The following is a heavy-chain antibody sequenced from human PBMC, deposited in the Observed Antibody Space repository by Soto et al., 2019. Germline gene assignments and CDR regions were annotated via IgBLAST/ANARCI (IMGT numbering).Heavy chain of an antibody. CDR1: GFTFSSYA. Sequence: EVQLLESGGGLVQPGGSLRLSCAASGFTFSSYAMSWVRQAPGKGLEWVSGISGGGDRTYYADSVRGRFTISRDNSKNTMYLQMSRLRVEDTAVYYCAKDASVVPAATFHYWGQGTVVTVSS. J-gene: IGHJ4*02. V-gene: IGHV3-23*01. CDR2: ISGGGDRT. D-gene: IGHD2-2*01. CDR3: AKDASVVPAATFHY.